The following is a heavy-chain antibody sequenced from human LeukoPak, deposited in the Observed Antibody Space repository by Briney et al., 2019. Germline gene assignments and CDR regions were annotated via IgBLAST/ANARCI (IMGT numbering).Heavy chain of an antibody. Sequence: SETLSLTCAVYGGSFSGYYWSWIRQPPGKGLEWIGEINHSGSTNYNPSLKSRVTISVDTSKNQFSLKLSSVTAADTAVYYCARGGYSYGYYYYYMDVWGKGTTVTVSS. CDR3: ARGGYSYGYYYYYMDV. D-gene: IGHD5-18*01. V-gene: IGHV4-34*01. CDR1: GGSFSGYY. CDR2: INHSGST. J-gene: IGHJ6*03.